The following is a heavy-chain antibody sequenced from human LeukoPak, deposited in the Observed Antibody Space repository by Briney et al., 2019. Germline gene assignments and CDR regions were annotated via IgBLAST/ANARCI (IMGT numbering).Heavy chain of an antibody. CDR3: ARDNGGWFDS. Sequence: GGSLRLSCVASEFIFSAYWMSWVRRAAGKGLEWVANIKQGGREEKYVGSVKGRFANSRDDAKSTLYLQMDSLSGDDTAVYYCARDNGGWFDSWGRGTLVTVSS. CDR2: IKQGGREE. D-gene: IGHD3-10*01. J-gene: IGHJ5*01. V-gene: IGHV3-7*03. CDR1: EFIFSAYW.